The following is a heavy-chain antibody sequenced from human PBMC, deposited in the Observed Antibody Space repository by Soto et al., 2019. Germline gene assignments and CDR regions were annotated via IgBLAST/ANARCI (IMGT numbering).Heavy chain of an antibody. V-gene: IGHV3-11*01. D-gene: IGHD4-17*01. Sequence: PGWSLRLSCAASGFTFRDYYIHWIRRAPGKGLEWISYISGNGEIIQYAASARGRFTISRDNAENSVYLEMDRLRAEDTALYYCARDVDADFRTDFDYWGRGTLVTVSS. CDR1: GFTFRDYY. CDR2: ISGNGEII. CDR3: ARDVDADFRTDFDY. J-gene: IGHJ4*02.